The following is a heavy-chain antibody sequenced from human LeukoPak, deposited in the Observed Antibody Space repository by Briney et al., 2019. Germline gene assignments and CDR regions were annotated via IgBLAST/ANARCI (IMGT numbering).Heavy chain of an antibody. Sequence: GGSLRLSCAASRFTFSSYAMSWVRQAPGKGLEWVSAISGSGGSTYYADSVKGRFTISRDNSKNTLYLQMNSLRAEDTAVYYCAKKVERLGWYGDYFDCWGQGTLVTVSS. D-gene: IGHD6-19*01. J-gene: IGHJ4*02. CDR1: RFTFSSYA. V-gene: IGHV3-23*01. CDR2: ISGSGGST. CDR3: AKKVERLGWYGDYFDC.